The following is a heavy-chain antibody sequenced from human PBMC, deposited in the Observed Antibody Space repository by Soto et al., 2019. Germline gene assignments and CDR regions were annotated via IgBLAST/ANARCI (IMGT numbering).Heavy chain of an antibody. CDR1: GYTLTELS. J-gene: IGHJ4*02. CDR2: FDPEDGET. CDR3: ATGRLSGYSNPYYFDY. V-gene: IGHV1-24*01. Sequence: ASVKVSCKVSGYTLTELSMHWVRQAPGKGLEWMGGFDPEDGETIYAQKFQGRVTMTEDTSTYTAYTELSSLRSEDTAVYYCATGRLSGYSNPYYFDYWGQGTLVTV. D-gene: IGHD4-4*01.